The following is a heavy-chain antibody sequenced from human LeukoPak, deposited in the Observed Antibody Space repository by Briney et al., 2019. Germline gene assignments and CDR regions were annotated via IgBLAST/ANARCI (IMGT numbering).Heavy chain of an antibody. CDR2: INHSGST. D-gene: IGHD2-2*01. V-gene: IGHV4-34*01. CDR3: AHGGVVPAAMYYYYYGMDV. CDR1: GGSFSGYY. J-gene: IGHJ6*02. Sequence: KASETLSLTCAVYGGSFSGYYWSWIRQPPGKGLEWIGEINHSGSTNYNPSLKSRVTISVDTSKNQFSLKLSSVTAADTAVYYCAHGGVVPAAMYYYYYGMDVWGQGTTVTVSS.